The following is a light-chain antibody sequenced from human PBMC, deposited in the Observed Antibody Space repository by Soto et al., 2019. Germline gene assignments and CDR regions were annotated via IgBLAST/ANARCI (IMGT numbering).Light chain of an antibody. J-gene: IGKJ1*01. CDR2: DAS. Sequence: DIQVTQSPSTLSASLGARVTITCRASQSISGWLAWYQQKPGKAPKLMIYDASSLESGVPSRFSGSGSGTEFTLTISSMPPDDFATYYCQQYNSYRTFGQGTKV. V-gene: IGKV1-5*01. CDR1: QSISGW. CDR3: QQYNSYRT.